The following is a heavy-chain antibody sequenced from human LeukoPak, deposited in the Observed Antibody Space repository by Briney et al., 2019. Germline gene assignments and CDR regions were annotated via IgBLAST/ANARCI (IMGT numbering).Heavy chain of an antibody. D-gene: IGHD6-13*01. CDR1: GGSISSYY. V-gene: IGHV4-4*07. J-gene: IGHJ4*02. Sequence: SETLSLTCTVSGGSISSYYWSWIRQPAGKGLEWIGRIYTSGSTNYNPSLKSRVTMSVDTSKNQFSLKLSSVTAADTAVYYCARSYRSYSSSWYTFDYWGQGTLVTVSS. CDR2: IYTSGST. CDR3: ARSYRSYSSSWYTFDY.